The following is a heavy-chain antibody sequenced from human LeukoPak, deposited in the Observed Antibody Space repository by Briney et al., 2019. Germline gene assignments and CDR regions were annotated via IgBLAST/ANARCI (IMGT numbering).Heavy chain of an antibody. J-gene: IGHJ4*02. D-gene: IGHD4/OR15-4a*01. V-gene: IGHV4-59*01. CDR3: ARSNGPADYGN. CDR2: MYYTGTT. Sequence: NPSETLSLTCTVSGGSINSYYWTWLRQPPGKGLEWIGYMYYTGTTTYNPSLKSRVTISADTPKNQFSLKLSSVTAADTAVYYCARSNGPADYGNWGQGTLVTVSS. CDR1: GGSINSYY.